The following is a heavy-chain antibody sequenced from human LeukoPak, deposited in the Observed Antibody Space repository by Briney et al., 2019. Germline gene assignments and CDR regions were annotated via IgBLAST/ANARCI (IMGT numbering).Heavy chain of an antibody. J-gene: IGHJ4*02. D-gene: IGHD6-6*01. CDR3: ATDLGQLVWSFDY. CDR1: GYTLTELS. Sequence: ASVKVSCKVSGYTLTELSMHWVRQAPGKGLEWMGGFDPEDGETIYAQKFQGRVTMTEDTSTDTAYMELSSLRSEGTAVYYCATDLGQLVWSFDYWGQGTLVTVSS. V-gene: IGHV1-24*01. CDR2: FDPEDGET.